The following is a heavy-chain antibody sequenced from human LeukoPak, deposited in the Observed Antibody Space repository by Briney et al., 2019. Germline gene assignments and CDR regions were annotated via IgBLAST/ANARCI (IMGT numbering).Heavy chain of an antibody. D-gene: IGHD6-6*01. V-gene: IGHV4-61*02. J-gene: IGHJ4*02. CDR1: GGSISSGSYY. Sequence: SETLSLTCTVSGGSISSGSYYWSWIRQPAGKGLEWIGRIYTSGSTNYNPSLKSRVTISVDTSKNQFSLKLSSVTAADTAVYYCARGQSSSSPLDYWGQGTLVTVSS. CDR3: ARGQSSSSPLDY. CDR2: IYTSGST.